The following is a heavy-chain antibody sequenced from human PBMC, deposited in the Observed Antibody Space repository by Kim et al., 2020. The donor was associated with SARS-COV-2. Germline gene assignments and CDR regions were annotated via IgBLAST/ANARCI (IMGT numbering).Heavy chain of an antibody. CDR3: AASGEGGH. J-gene: IGHJ4*02. Sequence: GGSLRLSCAASGSTFSSYGMSWVRQAPGKGLEWVSSISGSGSATYYADSVRGRFTISRDNSRHTTYLQMISLRVEHTAISPRAASGEGGHWGQGTPLTVS. V-gene: IGHV3-23*01. CDR1: GSTFSSYG. CDR2: ISGSGSAT. D-gene: IGHD3-10*01.